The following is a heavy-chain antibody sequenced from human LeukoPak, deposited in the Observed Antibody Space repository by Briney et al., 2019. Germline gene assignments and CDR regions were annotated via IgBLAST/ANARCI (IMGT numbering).Heavy chain of an antibody. CDR2: TSWNSGSI. CDR3: AKGGWYDILTGYYKHDAFDI. J-gene: IGHJ3*02. D-gene: IGHD3-9*01. V-gene: IGHV3-9*01. CDR1: RFTFDGYA. Sequence: GRSLTLSCAASRFTFDGYAMHWVRQAPGKGLEWVSGTSWNSGSIGYADSVKGRFTISRDNAKNSLYLQMNSLRAEDTALYYCAKGGWYDILTGYYKHDAFDIWGQGTMVTVSS.